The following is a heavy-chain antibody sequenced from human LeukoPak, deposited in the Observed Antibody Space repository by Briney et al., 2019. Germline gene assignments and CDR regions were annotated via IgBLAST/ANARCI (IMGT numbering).Heavy chain of an antibody. V-gene: IGHV3-15*01. D-gene: IGHD2-2*01. Sequence: AGGSLRLSCAASGFTFSSYEMNWVRQAPGKGLEWVGHIKSKTDGGTTDYAAPVKGRFTISRDDSKNTLYLQMNSLKAEDTGVYYCTTGYCSSTSCWYYFDRWGQGTLVTVSS. CDR2: IKSKTDGGTT. CDR3: TTGYCSSTSCWYYFDR. J-gene: IGHJ4*02. CDR1: GFTFSSYE.